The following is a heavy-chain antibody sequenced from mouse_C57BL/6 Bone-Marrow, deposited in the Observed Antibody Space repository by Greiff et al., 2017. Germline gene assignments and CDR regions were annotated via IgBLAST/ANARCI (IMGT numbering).Heavy chain of an antibody. V-gene: IGHV1-82*01. CDR2: IYPGDGNT. Sequence: QVQLQQSGPELVKPGASVKISCKASGYAFSSSWMNWVKQRPGKGLEWIGRIYPGDGNTNYNGKFKGKATLTADKSSSTAYMQLSSLTSEDSAVYFCARGWLQLGGYWGQGTSVTVSS. D-gene: IGHD2-3*01. J-gene: IGHJ4*01. CDR3: ARGWLQLGGY. CDR1: GYAFSSSW.